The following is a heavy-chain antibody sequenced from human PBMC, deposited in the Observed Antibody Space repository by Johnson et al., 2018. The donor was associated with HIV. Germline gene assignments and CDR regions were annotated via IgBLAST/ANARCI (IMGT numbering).Heavy chain of an antibody. Sequence: QVQLVESGGGVVQPGRSLRLSCAASGFAFSNFAMHWVRQAPGKGLEWVAVTSYDGTHNYYADSVKDRFTISRDNSKNTLYLQINSLRAEDTAVYYCARGRDSIGDGGAFDIGGQGTMVTVSS. CDR2: TSYDGTHN. D-gene: IGHD3-16*01. J-gene: IGHJ3*02. CDR1: GFAFSNFA. CDR3: ARGRDSIGDGGAFDI. V-gene: IGHV3-30*03.